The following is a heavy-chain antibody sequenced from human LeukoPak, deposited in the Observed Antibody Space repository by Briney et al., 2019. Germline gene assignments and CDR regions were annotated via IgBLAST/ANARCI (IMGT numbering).Heavy chain of an antibody. D-gene: IGHD3-22*01. Sequence: ASVKVSCKASGGTFSSYAISWVRQAPGQGLEWMGGIIPIFGTANYAQKFQGRVTITTDESTSTAYMELSSLRSEDTAVYYCARGWDSSGQIPFFYWGQGTLVTVSS. V-gene: IGHV1-69*05. CDR3: ARGWDSSGQIPFFY. CDR2: IIPIFGTA. CDR1: GGTFSSYA. J-gene: IGHJ4*02.